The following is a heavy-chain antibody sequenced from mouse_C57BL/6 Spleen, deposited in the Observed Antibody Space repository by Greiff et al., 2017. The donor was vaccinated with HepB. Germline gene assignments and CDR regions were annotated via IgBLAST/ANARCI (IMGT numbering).Heavy chain of an antibody. CDR2: ISDGGSYT. D-gene: IGHD4-1*01. J-gene: IGHJ1*03. CDR1: GFTFSSYA. V-gene: IGHV5-4*01. CDR3: AREWDEYFDV. Sequence: EVMLVESGGGLVKPGGSLKLSCAASGFTFSSYAMSWVRQTPEKRLEWVATISDGGSYTYYPDNVKGRFTISRDNAKNNLYLQMSHLKSEDTAMYYCAREWDEYFDVWGTGTTVTVSS.